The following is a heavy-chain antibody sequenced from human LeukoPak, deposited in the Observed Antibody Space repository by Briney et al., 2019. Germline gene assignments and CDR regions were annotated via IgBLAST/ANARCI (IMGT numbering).Heavy chain of an antibody. CDR2: ISSSSSYI. CDR3: AKYYYDSSGPEPFDY. V-gene: IGHV3-21*01. Sequence: GGSLRLSCAASGFSVSGNYMSWVRQAPGKGLEWVSSISSSSSYIYYADSVKGRFTISRDNAKNSLYLQMNSLRAEDTAVYYCAKYYYDSSGPEPFDYWGQGTLVTVSS. CDR1: GFSVSGNY. D-gene: IGHD3-22*01. J-gene: IGHJ4*02.